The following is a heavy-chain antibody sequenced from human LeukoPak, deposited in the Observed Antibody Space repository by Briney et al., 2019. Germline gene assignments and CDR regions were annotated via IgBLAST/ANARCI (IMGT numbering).Heavy chain of an antibody. CDR3: ARTTTSFDD. CDR2: ISYSGST. D-gene: IGHD2-2*01. Sequence: SETLSLTCTVSYGSISSYYWSWLRQPPGKGLEWIGYISYSGSTNYNPSLKSRATISADTSKNQFSLRLSSVTAADTAVYYCARTTTSFDDWGQGTLVTVSS. V-gene: IGHV4-59*01. J-gene: IGHJ4*02. CDR1: YGSISSYY.